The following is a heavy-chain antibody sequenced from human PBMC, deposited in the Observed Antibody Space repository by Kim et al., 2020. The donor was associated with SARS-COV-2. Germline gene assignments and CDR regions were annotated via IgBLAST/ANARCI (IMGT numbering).Heavy chain of an antibody. CDR2: INHSGST. D-gene: IGHD6-13*01. CDR1: GGSFSGYY. J-gene: IGHJ4*02. Sequence: SETLSLTCAVYGGSFSGYYWSWIRQPPGKGLEWIGEINHSGSTNYNPSLKSRVTISVDTSKNQFSLKLSSVTAADTAVYYCARYERLEQQLLDYWGQGTLVTVSS. CDR3: ARYERLEQQLLDY. V-gene: IGHV4-34*01.